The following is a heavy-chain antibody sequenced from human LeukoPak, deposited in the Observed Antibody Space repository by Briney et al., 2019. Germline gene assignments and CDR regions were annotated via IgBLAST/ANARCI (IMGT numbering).Heavy chain of an antibody. V-gene: IGHV1-2*02. D-gene: IGHD3-10*01. CDR2: INPNSGGT. Sequence: GASVKVSCKASGYTFTGYYMHWVRQAPGQGLEWMGWINPNSGGTNYAQKLQGRVTMTRDTSISTAYMELSRLRYDDTAVYYCARDLVRTITMVRGVIIRLPDYWGQGTLVTVSS. CDR3: ARDLVRTITMVRGVIIRLPDY. CDR1: GYTFTGYY. J-gene: IGHJ4*02.